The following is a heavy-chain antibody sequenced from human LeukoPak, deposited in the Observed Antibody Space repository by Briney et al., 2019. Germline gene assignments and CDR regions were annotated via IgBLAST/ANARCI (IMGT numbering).Heavy chain of an antibody. CDR2: TSGSGGST. D-gene: IGHD3-22*01. Sequence: GGSLRLSCAASGFTFSSYAMSWVRQAPGKGLEWVSATSGSGGSTYYADSVKGRFTISRDNSKNTLYLQMNSLRAEDTAVYYCAKGRFYYDSSGYLDYWGQGTLVTVSS. CDR1: GFTFSSYA. J-gene: IGHJ4*02. CDR3: AKGRFYYDSSGYLDY. V-gene: IGHV3-23*01.